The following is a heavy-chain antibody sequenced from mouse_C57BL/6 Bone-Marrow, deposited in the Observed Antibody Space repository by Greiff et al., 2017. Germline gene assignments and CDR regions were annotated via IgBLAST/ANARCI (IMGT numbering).Heavy chain of an antibody. V-gene: IGHV1-50*01. CDR2: IDPSDSST. D-gene: IGHD2-1*01. CDR1: GYTFTSYW. Sequence: QVQLKQPGAELVKPGASVKLSCKASGYTFTSYWMQWVKQRPGQGLEWIGEIDPSDSSTNYNQQFKGNATLTVDPSSSTAYMQLSSLTSEDSAVYYCDPVYDGNYGNAMDYWGQGTSVTVSS. CDR3: DPVYDGNYGNAMDY. J-gene: IGHJ4*01.